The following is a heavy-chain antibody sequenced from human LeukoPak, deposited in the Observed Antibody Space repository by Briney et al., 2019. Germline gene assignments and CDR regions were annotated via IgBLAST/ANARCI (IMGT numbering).Heavy chain of an antibody. J-gene: IGHJ4*02. CDR3: AKGLIRTYDILTGGFDY. V-gene: IGHV3-9*01. CDR2: ISWNSGSI. Sequence: GGSLRLSCAASGFTFSDYWMHWVRQAPGKGLEWVSGISWNSGSIGYADSVKGRFAISRDNAKNSLYLQMNSLRAEDTALYYCAKGLIRTYDILTGGFDYWGQGTLVTVSS. D-gene: IGHD3-9*01. CDR1: GFTFSDYW.